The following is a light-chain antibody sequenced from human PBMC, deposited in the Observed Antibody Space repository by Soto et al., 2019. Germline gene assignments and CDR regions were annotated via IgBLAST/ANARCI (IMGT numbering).Light chain of an antibody. Sequence: IQMTQSPSSLSASVGDRVTITCRASQGVRDDVGWYQMKQGNAPKLLFYFASTLQSGVPSRFSGSGSGTDFTLTISGLQPEDIATDYCLQESKYPLTFGGGTKVEIK. CDR2: FAS. J-gene: IGKJ4*01. V-gene: IGKV1-6*01. CDR1: QGVRDD. CDR3: LQESKYPLT.